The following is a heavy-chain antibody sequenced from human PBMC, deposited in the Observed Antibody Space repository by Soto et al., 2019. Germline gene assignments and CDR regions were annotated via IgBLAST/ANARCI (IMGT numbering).Heavy chain of an antibody. J-gene: IGHJ4*02. CDR2: IVVGSGNT. CDR3: AAGPITIFGVVINFDY. Sequence: ASVKVSCKASGYTFTSSAVQWVRQARGQRLEWIGWIVVGSGNTNYAQKFQERVTITRDMSTSTAYMELSSLRSEDTAVYYCAAGPITIFGVVINFDYWGQGTLVTVS. D-gene: IGHD3-3*01. CDR1: GYTFTSSA. V-gene: IGHV1-58*01.